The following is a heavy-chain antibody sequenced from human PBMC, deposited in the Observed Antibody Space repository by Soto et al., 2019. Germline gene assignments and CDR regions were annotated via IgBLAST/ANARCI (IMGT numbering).Heavy chain of an antibody. CDR1: GFTFSSYW. V-gene: IGHV3-74*01. J-gene: IGHJ3*02. CDR2: INSDGSST. Sequence: EVQLVESGGGLVQPGGSLRLSCAASGFTFSSYWMHWVRQAPGKGLVWVSRINSDGSSTSYADSVKGRFTISRDNAKNTLYQQMNSLRAEDTAVYYCARGFLLTPDAFDIWGQGTMVTVSS. CDR3: ARGFLLTPDAFDI. D-gene: IGHD3-9*01.